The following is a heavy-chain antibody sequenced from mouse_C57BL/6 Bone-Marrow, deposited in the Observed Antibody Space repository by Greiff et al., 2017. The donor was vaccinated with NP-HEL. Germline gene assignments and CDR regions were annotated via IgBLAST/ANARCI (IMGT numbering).Heavy chain of an antibody. J-gene: IGHJ3*01. CDR1: GYTFTSYW. CDR2: IDPSDSET. V-gene: IGHV1-52*01. CDR3: ARIPGTGFAY. Sequence: VQLQQPGAELVRPGSSVKLSCKASGYTFTSYWMHLVKQRPIQGLEWIGNIDPSDSETHYNQKFKDKATLTVDKSSSTAYMQLSSLTSEDSAVYYCARIPGTGFAYWGQGTLVTVSA. D-gene: IGHD4-1*01.